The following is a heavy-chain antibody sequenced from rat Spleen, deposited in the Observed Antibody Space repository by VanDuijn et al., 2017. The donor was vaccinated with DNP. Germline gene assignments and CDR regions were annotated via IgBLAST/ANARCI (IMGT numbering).Heavy chain of an antibody. CDR2: ISYSGST. Sequence: EVQLQESGPGLVKPSQSLSLTCSVTAYSITTNYWGWIRKFPGDKMEWVGHISYSGSTSYNPALKSRISITRDTSNNQFFLHLNSVTTEDTATYYCARQRTYLRGFDYWGQGVMVTVAS. D-gene: IGHD2-5*01. CDR1: AYSITTNY. V-gene: IGHV3-1*01. J-gene: IGHJ2*01. CDR3: ARQRTYLRGFDY.